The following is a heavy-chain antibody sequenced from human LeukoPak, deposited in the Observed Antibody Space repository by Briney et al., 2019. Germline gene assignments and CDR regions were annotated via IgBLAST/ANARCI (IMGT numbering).Heavy chain of an antibody. D-gene: IGHD5-12*01. CDR3: ARVGYSGWNLEY. CDR2: INQGGSVK. Sequence: PEGSLRLSCAASGFTFRSYWRSWVRQAPGKGLEWVANINQGGSVKYYVDSVKGRFTISRDDAKNSLYVQMNSLRDEDTAVYYCARVGYSGWNLEYWGQGTLVTVSS. J-gene: IGHJ4*02. V-gene: IGHV3-7*01. CDR1: GFTFRSYW.